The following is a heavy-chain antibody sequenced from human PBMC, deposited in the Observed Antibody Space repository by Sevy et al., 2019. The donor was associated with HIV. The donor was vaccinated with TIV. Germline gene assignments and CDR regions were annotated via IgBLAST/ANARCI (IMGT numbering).Heavy chain of an antibody. CDR2: IYWDDDK. D-gene: IGHD1-26*01. J-gene: IGHJ4*02. CDR3: VHRGLSNIVGFPIYFDY. Sequence: SGPTLVKPTQTLTLTCAFSGFSLNTRGVGVGWIRQPPGKAPEWLALIYWDDDKRYRPSLKSRLTITKDTSRNQVVLTMSNMDPVDTATYYCVHRGLSNIVGFPIYFDYWGQRTLVTVSS. V-gene: IGHV2-5*02. CDR1: GFSLNTRGVG.